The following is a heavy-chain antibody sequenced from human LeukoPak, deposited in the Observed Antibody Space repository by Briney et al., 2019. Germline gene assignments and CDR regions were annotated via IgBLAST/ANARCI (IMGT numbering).Heavy chain of an antibody. Sequence: PSETLSLTCTVSGYSISSGYYWGWIRQPPGKGLEWIGSIFHSGNTYSTPSLKSRVTISVDTSKNQFSLKLSSVTAADTAVYYCARAIGDYSRFDPWGQGTLVTVSS. CDR1: GYSISSGYY. CDR3: ARAIGDYSRFDP. J-gene: IGHJ5*02. V-gene: IGHV4-38-2*02. CDR2: IFHSGNT. D-gene: IGHD4-17*01.